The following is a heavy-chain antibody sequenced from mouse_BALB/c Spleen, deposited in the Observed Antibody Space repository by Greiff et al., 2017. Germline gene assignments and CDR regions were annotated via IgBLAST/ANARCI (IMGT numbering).Heavy chain of an antibody. Sequence: VQLQQSAAELARPGASVKMSCKASGYTFTSYTMHWVKQRPGQGLEWIGYINPSSGYTEYNQKFKDKTTLTADKSSSTAYMQLSSLTSEDSAVYYCAREGSTMITTAYWGQGTLVTVSA. CDR2: INPSSGYT. CDR1: GYTFTSYT. CDR3: AREGSTMITTAY. V-gene: IGHV1-4*02. D-gene: IGHD2-4*01. J-gene: IGHJ3*01.